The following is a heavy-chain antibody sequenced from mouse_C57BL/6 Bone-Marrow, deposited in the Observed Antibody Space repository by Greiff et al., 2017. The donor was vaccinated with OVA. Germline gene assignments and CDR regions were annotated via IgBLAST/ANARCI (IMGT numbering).Heavy chain of an antibody. J-gene: IGHJ2*01. D-gene: IGHD2-3*01. V-gene: IGHV1-36*01. CDR1: GFTFTDYY. CDR3: AGSPHDGYYLYYFDY. CDR2: VYPYNGGT. Sequence: VQLQQSGPVLVKPGPSVKISCKASGFTFTDYYMHWVKQSPGKSLEWIGLVYPYNGGTSYNQKFKGKATLTVDTSSSTAYMELNSLTSEDSAVYYCAGSPHDGYYLYYFDYWGQGTTLTVSS.